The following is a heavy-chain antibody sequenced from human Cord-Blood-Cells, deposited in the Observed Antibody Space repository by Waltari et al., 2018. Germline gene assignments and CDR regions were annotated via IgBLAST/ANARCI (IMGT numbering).Heavy chain of an antibody. CDR1: GYTFTGYY. D-gene: IGHD6-19*01. V-gene: IGHV1-2*02. Sequence: QVQLVQSGAEVKKPGASVKVSCKASGYTFTGYYMHWVRQAPGQGLEGMGWIKPKSGGRNDAQKFQGRVTMTRDTSISTAYMELSRLRSDDTAVYYCARARSIAVAGTGWFDPWGQGTLVTVSS. CDR2: IKPKSGGR. CDR3: ARARSIAVAGTGWFDP. J-gene: IGHJ5*02.